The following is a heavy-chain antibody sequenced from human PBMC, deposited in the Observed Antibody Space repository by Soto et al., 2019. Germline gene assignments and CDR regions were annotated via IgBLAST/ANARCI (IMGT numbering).Heavy chain of an antibody. Sequence: ASVKVSCKASGYTFTGYYMHWVRQAPGQGLEWMGWINPNSGGTNYAQKFQGRVTMTRDTSISTAYMELSRLRSDDTAVYYCATSGYCTNGVCNDAFDIWGQGTMVTVSS. J-gene: IGHJ3*02. CDR1: GYTFTGYY. CDR2: INPNSGGT. D-gene: IGHD2-8*01. CDR3: ATSGYCTNGVCNDAFDI. V-gene: IGHV1-2*02.